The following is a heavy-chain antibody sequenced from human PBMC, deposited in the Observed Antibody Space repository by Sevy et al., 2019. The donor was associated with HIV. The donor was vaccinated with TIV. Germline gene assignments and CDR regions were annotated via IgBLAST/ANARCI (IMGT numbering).Heavy chain of an antibody. CDR1: GGSISSYY. D-gene: IGHD6-13*01. V-gene: IGHV4-59*01. CDR3: ARESGSSSWYFDY. J-gene: IGHJ4*02. Sequence: AETLSLTCTVSGGSISSYYWSWIRQPPGKGLERIGYIYYSGSTNYNPSLKSRVTISVDSSKNQFSLTLSSVTAADTALYYSARESGSSSWYFDYWGQGTLVAVSS. CDR2: IYYSGST.